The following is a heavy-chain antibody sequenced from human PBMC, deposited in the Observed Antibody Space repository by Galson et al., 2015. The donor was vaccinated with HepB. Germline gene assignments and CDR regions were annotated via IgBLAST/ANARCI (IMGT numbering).Heavy chain of an antibody. CDR1: GGSISSSSYY. CDR3: ARPQSYDILTGYYI. CDR2: IYYSGST. D-gene: IGHD3-9*01. V-gene: IGHV4-39*01. Sequence: LSLTCTVSGGSISSSSYYWGWIRQPPGKGLEWIGSIYYSGSTYYNPSLKSRVTISVDTSKNQFSLKLSSVTAADTAVYYCARPQSYDILTGYYIWGQGTLVTVSS. J-gene: IGHJ4*02.